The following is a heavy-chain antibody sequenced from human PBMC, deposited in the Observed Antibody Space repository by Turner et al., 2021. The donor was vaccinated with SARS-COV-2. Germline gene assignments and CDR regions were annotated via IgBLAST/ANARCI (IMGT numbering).Heavy chain of an antibody. D-gene: IGHD2-2*01. V-gene: IGHV1-69*04. Sequence: QVQLVQSGAEVKKPGSSVKVSCKASGGTFSSYAISWVRQAPGQGLEWMGRIIPILAIANYAQKFQGRVTITADKSTSTAYMELSSLRSEDTAVYFCSTGYQLRVNWFDPWGQGTLVTVSS. CDR3: STGYQLRVNWFDP. J-gene: IGHJ5*02. CDR2: IIPILAIA. CDR1: GGTFSSYA.